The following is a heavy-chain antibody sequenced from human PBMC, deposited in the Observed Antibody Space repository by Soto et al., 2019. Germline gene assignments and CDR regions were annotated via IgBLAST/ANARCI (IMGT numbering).Heavy chain of an antibody. V-gene: IGHV4-31*03. CDR3: ARGFCRSGSCTDY. D-gene: IGHD2-15*01. J-gene: IGHJ4*02. CDR2: IYYSGST. Sequence: SETLSLTCTVSGGSIRSGGYYWSWIRQLPGKGLEWIGYIYYSGSTYYNPSLRSGITMSVDTSKNQFSLKLSFVTAADTAVYYCARGFCRSGSCTDYWGQGTLVTVSS. CDR1: GGSIRSGGYY.